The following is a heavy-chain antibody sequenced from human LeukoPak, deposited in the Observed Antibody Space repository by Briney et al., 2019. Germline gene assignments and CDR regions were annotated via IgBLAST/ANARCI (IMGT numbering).Heavy chain of an antibody. CDR3: VKDGYCSSTSCYPLIDY. V-gene: IGHV3-23*01. D-gene: IGHD2-2*01. CDR2: ISGSGGST. Sequence: GGSLRLSCAASGFTFSSYAMSWVRQAPGKGLEWVSAISGSGGSTYYADSVKGRFTISRDNSKNTLYLQMNSLRAEDTAVYYCVKDGYCSSTSCYPLIDYWGQGTLVTVSS. J-gene: IGHJ4*02. CDR1: GFTFSSYA.